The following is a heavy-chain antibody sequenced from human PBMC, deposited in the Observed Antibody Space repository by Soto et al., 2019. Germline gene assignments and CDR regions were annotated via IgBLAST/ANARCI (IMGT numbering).Heavy chain of an antibody. Sequence: GGSLRLSCAASGFTFSSYSMNWVRQAPGKGLEWVSSISSSSSYIYYADSVKGRFTISRDNAKNSLYLQMNSLRAEDTAVYYCARLGYCSGGSCYIADDAFDIWGQGTMVTVSS. D-gene: IGHD2-15*01. J-gene: IGHJ3*02. CDR1: GFTFSSYS. CDR2: ISSSSSYI. CDR3: ARLGYCSGGSCYIADDAFDI. V-gene: IGHV3-21*01.